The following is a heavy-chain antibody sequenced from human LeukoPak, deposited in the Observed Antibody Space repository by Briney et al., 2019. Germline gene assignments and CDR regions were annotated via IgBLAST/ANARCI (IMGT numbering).Heavy chain of an antibody. CDR3: ARDQEQLGPLDAFDI. V-gene: IGHV4-34*01. CDR1: GGSFSGYY. CDR2: INHSGST. J-gene: IGHJ3*02. D-gene: IGHD6-6*01. Sequence: PSETLSLTCAVYGGSFSGYYWSWIRQPPGKGLEWIREINHSGSTNYNPSLKSRVTMSVDTSKNQFSLKLSSVTAADTAVYYCARDQEQLGPLDAFDIWAKGQWSPSLQ.